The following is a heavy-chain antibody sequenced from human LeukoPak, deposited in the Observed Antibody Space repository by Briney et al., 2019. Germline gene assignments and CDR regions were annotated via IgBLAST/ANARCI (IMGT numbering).Heavy chain of an antibody. CDR1: GFTFSDYY. V-gene: IGHV3-11*04. CDR3: ARAYSSSSALDY. J-gene: IGHJ4*02. Sequence: GGSLRLSCAASGFTFSDYYMSWIRQAPGKGLEWVSYISSSGSTIYYADSVKGRFTISRDNAKNPLYLQMNSLRAEDTAVYYCARAYSSSSALDYWGQGTLVTVSS. CDR2: ISSSGSTI. D-gene: IGHD6-6*01.